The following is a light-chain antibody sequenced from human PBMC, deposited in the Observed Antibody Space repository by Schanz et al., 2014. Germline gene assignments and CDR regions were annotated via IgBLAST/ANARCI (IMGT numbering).Light chain of an antibody. V-gene: IGLV2-14*03. J-gene: IGLJ3*02. CDR2: DVN. Sequence: QSALTQPASVSGSPGQSITISCTGTSSDVGGYNYVSWYQQHPGKAPKLMIYDVNNRPSGVSNRFSGSKSGNTASLTISGXXXEDEGDYYCTSYTTTRTVAFGGGTKVTVL. CDR1: SSDVGGYNY. CDR3: TSYTTTRTVA.